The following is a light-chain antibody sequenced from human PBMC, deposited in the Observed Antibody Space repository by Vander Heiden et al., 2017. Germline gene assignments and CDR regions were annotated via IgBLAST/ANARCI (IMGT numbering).Light chain of an antibody. J-gene: IGLJ1*01. CDR3: QVWDSSTAV. CDR1: NIGSKN. V-gene: IGLV3-9*01. Sequence: YELTQPLSVSVALGQTARITCGGNNIGSKNVHWYQQKPGQAPVLVIYRDSNRPSGIPERFSGSNSGNTATLTISRAQAGDEADYYCQVWDSSTAVFGTGTKVTVL. CDR2: RDS.